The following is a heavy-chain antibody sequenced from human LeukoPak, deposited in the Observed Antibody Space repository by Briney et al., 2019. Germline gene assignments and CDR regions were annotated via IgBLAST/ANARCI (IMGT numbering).Heavy chain of an antibody. CDR3: ARAAGVDIAVAGDFDY. J-gene: IGHJ4*02. CDR2: ISAYNGNT. CDR1: GYTFTSYG. V-gene: IGHV1-18*01. Sequence: ASVTVSCKASGYTFTSYGISWVRQAPGQGLEWMGWISAYNGNTNYAQKLQGRVTMTTDTSTSTAYMELRSLRSDDTAVYYCARAAGVDIAVAGDFDYWGQGTLVTVSA. D-gene: IGHD6-19*01.